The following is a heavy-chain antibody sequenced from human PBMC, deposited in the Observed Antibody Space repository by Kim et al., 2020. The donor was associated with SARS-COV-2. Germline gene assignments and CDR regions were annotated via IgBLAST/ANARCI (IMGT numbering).Heavy chain of an antibody. CDR2: ISSSSSYI. Sequence: GGSLRLSCAASGFTFSSYSMNWVRQAPGKGLEWVSSISSSSSYIYYADSVKGRFTISRDNAKNSLYLQMNSLRAEDTAVYYCARGDSDRISGGVLTGYYESYYGMDVWGQGTTVTVSS. CDR3: ARGDSDRISGGVLTGYYESYYGMDV. CDR1: GFTFSSYS. D-gene: IGHD3-9*01. J-gene: IGHJ6*02. V-gene: IGHV3-21*01.